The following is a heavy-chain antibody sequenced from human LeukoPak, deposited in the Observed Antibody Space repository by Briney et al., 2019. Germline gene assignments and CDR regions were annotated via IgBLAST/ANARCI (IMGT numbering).Heavy chain of an antibody. D-gene: IGHD3-10*01. CDR3: AREGSSVSGEFDY. CDR1: GFTFSSYW. CDR2: IKQDGSEK. V-gene: IGHV3-7*01. Sequence: PGGSLRLSCAASGFTFSSYWMSWVRQAPGKGLEWVANIKQDGSEKYYVDSVKGRFTISRDNAKDSLYLQMNSLRAEDTAVYYCAREGSSVSGEFDYWGQGTLVTVSS. J-gene: IGHJ4*02.